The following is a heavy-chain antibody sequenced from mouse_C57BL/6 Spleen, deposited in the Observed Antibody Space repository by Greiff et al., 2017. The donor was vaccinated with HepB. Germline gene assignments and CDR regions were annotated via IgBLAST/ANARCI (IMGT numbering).Heavy chain of an antibody. Sequence: QVQLQQPGAELVKPGASVKLSCKASGYTFTSYWMQWVKQRPGQGLEWIGEIDPSDSYTNYNQKFKGKATLTVDTSSSTAYMQLSSLTSEDSAVYYCERKGYYDYDVEFAYWGQGTLVTVSA. V-gene: IGHV1-50*01. CDR3: ERKGYYDYDVEFAY. CDR1: GYTFTSYW. CDR2: IDPSDSYT. D-gene: IGHD2-4*01. J-gene: IGHJ3*01.